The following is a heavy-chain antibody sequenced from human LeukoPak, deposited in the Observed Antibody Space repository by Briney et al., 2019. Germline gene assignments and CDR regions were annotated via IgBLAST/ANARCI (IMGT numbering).Heavy chain of an antibody. D-gene: IGHD6-19*01. V-gene: IGHV3-23*01. CDR2: ISGRGGNT. CDR3: AKDTGYTSGRLDY. CDR1: GLIFSDYG. Sequence: GGSLRLSCTASGLIFSDYGMSWVRQAPGKGLEWVSAISGRGGNTFYADSVKGRFTISRDNSKNTLWLQMNSLRAEDTAVYYCAKDTGYTSGRLDYWGQGNLVTVSS. J-gene: IGHJ4*02.